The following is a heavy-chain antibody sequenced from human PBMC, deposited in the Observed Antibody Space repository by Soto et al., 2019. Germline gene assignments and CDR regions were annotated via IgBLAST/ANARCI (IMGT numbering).Heavy chain of an antibody. D-gene: IGHD5-12*01. V-gene: IGHV4-30-4*01. Sequence: QVQLQESGPGLMKPSQTLSLTCTVSGDSISSVYNYWSWIRQPPGEGLEWIGFISYSGTTSYSPSLKSRLAISLDTSKNQFSLSLTSLTAADTAVYYCARGRGYSYGLDPWGQGTLVTVSS. CDR2: ISYSGTT. J-gene: IGHJ5*02. CDR3: ARGRGYSYGLDP. CDR1: GDSISSVYNY.